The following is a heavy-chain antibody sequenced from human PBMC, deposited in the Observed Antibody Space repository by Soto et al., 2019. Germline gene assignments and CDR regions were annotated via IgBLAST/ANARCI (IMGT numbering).Heavy chain of an antibody. CDR1: GDSVSSNSAA. CDR3: ARGIFYDYIWGSYRITAGYYYMDV. V-gene: IGHV6-1*01. Sequence: KQSQTFSLTCAISGDSVSSNSAAWNWIRQSPSRGLEWLGRTYYRSKWYNDYAVSVKSRITINPDTSKNQFSLQLNSVTPEDTAVYYCARGIFYDYIWGSYRITAGYYYMDVWGKGTTVTVSS. J-gene: IGHJ6*03. D-gene: IGHD3-16*02. CDR2: TYYRSKWYN.